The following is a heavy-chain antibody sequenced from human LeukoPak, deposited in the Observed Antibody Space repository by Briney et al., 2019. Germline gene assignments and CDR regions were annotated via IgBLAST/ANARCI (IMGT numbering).Heavy chain of an antibody. CDR3: ARDFPDSSSAYYFDY. J-gene: IGHJ4*02. V-gene: IGHV1-69*04. D-gene: IGHD6-6*01. Sequence: SVKVSCKASGGTFSSYAISWVRQAPGQGLEWMGRIIPILGIANYAQKFQGRVTITADKSTSTAYMELSSLRSEDTAVYYCARDFPDSSSAYYFDYWGQGTLVTVSS. CDR2: IIPILGIA. CDR1: GGTFSSYA.